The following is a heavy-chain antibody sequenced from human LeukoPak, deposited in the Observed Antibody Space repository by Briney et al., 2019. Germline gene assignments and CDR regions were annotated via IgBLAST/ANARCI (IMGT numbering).Heavy chain of an antibody. CDR3: AKGGTGIGGYSGYSDY. V-gene: IGHV3-9*01. J-gene: IGHJ4*02. CDR2: ISWNSGSI. Sequence: PGGSLRLSCAASGFTFDDYAMHWVRQAPGKGLEWVSGISWNSGSIGYADSVKGRFTISRDNAKNSLYLQMNSLRAEDTALYYCAKGGTGIGGYSGYSDYWGQGTLVTVSS. CDR1: GFTFDDYA. D-gene: IGHD5-12*01.